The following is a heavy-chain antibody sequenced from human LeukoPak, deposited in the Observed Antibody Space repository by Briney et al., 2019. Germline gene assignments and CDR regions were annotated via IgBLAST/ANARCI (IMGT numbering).Heavy chain of an antibody. D-gene: IGHD3-10*01. Sequence: PSETLSLTCTVSAGSISSYYWSWIRQPPGKGLEWIVYIDYSGSNNYNPSLKSRVTISVDTSKNQFSLKLSSVTAADTAVYYCARSPHYYGSGSLDYWGQGTLVTVSS. V-gene: IGHV4-59*01. CDR3: ARSPHYYGSGSLDY. CDR1: AGSISSYY. CDR2: IDYSGSN. J-gene: IGHJ4*02.